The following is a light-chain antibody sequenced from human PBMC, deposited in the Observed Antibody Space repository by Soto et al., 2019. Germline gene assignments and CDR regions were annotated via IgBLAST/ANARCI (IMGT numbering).Light chain of an antibody. Sequence: DIQMTQSPSTLSVSVGDTVTISCRANQSISEFLAWYQQKPGKAPKLLIYDAFGLEKGVPSRFGGSGSGTEFTLTINSLQPDDLGTYYGQQYSTYPWTFGQGTKVDFK. J-gene: IGKJ1*01. CDR2: DAF. V-gene: IGKV1-5*01. CDR1: QSISEF. CDR3: QQYSTYPWT.